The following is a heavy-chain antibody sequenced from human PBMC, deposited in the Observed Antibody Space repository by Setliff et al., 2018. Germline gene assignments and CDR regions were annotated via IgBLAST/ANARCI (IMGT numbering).Heavy chain of an antibody. CDR3: ARQSVRGLADNNWFDP. J-gene: IGHJ5*02. CDR2: INHSGST. V-gene: IGHV4-34*01. CDR1: GGSFSGYY. Sequence: NPSETLSLTCAVYGGSFSGYYWSWIRQPPGKGLEWIGEINHSGSTNYNPSLKGRGTMSLDTSKNQFSLKLTPVTAADTAIYHCARQSVRGLADNNWFDPWGQGTLVTVSS. D-gene: IGHD2-15*01.